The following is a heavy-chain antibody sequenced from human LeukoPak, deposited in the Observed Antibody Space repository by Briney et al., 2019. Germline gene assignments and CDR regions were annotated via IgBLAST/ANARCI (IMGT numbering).Heavy chain of an antibody. CDR2: ISSSSSYI. CDR1: GFTFSSYS. D-gene: IGHD3-16*02. J-gene: IGHJ4*02. V-gene: IGHV3-21*01. CDR3: ARAPHYDYVWGSYLFDY. Sequence: GGSLRLSCAASGFTFSSYSMHWVRQAPGKGLEWVSSISSSSSYIYYADSVKGRFTISRDNAKNSLYLQMNSLRAEDTAVYYCARAPHYDYVWGSYLFDYWGQGTLVTVSS.